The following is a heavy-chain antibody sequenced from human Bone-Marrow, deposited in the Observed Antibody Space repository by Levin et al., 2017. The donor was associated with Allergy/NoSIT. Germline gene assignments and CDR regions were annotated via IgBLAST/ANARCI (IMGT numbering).Heavy chain of an antibody. Sequence: GGSLRLSCAASGFTFSNYWMHWVRQAPGKGLVWVSHINSDGTNTNYADSVKGRFTISRDNAENTLYLQLNSLRAEDTAVYFCARGGCSSTSCLDYWGQGTLVTVSS. J-gene: IGHJ4*02. V-gene: IGHV3-74*01. CDR1: GFTFSNYW. CDR3: ARGGCSSTSCLDY. CDR2: INSDGTNT. D-gene: IGHD2-2*01.